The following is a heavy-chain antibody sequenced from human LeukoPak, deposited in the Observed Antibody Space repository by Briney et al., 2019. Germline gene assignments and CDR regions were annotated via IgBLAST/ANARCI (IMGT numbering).Heavy chain of an antibody. Sequence: GGSLRLSCEASGFTSISYWMSWVRQAPGKGLEWVANIKQDGSEKYYVDSVKGRFTISRDNAKNSLYLQMNSLRAEDTAVYYCARARFETTVTTLVRKKDYYYYNMDVCGKGTTVTVSS. V-gene: IGHV3-7*01. CDR2: IKQDGSEK. D-gene: IGHD4-17*01. CDR3: ARARFETTVTTLVRKKDYYYYNMDV. CDR1: GFTSISYW. J-gene: IGHJ6*03.